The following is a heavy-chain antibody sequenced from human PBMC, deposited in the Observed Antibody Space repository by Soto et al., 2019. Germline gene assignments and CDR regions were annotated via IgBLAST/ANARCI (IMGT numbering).Heavy chain of an antibody. V-gene: IGHV3-11*01. J-gene: IGHJ6*02. CDR1: GFTFSDYY. D-gene: IGHD5-18*01. CDR2: ISSSGSTI. Sequence: PGGSLRLSCAASGFTFSDYYMSWIRQAPGKGLEWVSYISSSGSTIYYADSVKGRFTISRDNAKNSLYLQMNSLRAEDTAVYYCANVWEGGGYSYGYLGGYYYYGMDVWGQGTTVTVSS. CDR3: ANVWEGGGYSYGYLGGYYYYGMDV.